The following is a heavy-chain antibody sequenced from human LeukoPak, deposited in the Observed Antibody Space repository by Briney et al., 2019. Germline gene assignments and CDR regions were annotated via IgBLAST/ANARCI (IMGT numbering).Heavy chain of an antibody. Sequence: GGSLRLSCAASGFTFSSYSMNWVRQAPGKGLEWVSSISSSSSYIYYADSVKGRFTISRDNAKNSLYLQMNSLRVEDTAVYYCARERGPYDAFDVWGQGTLVTVSS. CDR2: ISSSSSYI. V-gene: IGHV3-21*01. CDR3: ARERGPYDAFDV. CDR1: GFTFSSYS. D-gene: IGHD3-10*01. J-gene: IGHJ3*01.